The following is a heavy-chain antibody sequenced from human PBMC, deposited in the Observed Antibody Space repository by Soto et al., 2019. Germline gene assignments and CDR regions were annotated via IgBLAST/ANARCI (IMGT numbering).Heavy chain of an antibody. CDR1: GGTIVGGGCS. V-gene: IGHV4-30-2*05. CDR2: IYRSGST. CDR3: ARVRPSIATQPLDN. Sequence: LQPQCLSCAVSGGTIVGGGCSWSWIRQPPGRSLEWIGYIYRSGSTYYNPSLKSRVTISVDTSKNQFSLKLSSVTAADTAVYYCARVRPSIATQPLDNRAQATLLTVSS. D-gene: IGHD6-6*01. J-gene: IGHJ4*02.